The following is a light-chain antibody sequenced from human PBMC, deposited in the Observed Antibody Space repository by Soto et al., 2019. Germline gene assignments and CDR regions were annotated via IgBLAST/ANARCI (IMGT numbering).Light chain of an antibody. Sequence: IVMTQTPLLSPVTLGQPAYISCRSTQSLVHRHGNTYLNWLHQRPGQPPRLLIHKTSKRFFGVPDIFIGSGAGTDFKLEISRVEIEDVGIYYCMQATHLTFVFGQGTRLDI. CDR2: KTS. V-gene: IGKV2-24*01. CDR3: MQATHLTFV. J-gene: IGKJ2*01. CDR1: QSLVHRHGNTY.